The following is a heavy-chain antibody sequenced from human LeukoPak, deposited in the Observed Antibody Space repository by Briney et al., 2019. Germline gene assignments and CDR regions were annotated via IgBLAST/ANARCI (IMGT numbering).Heavy chain of an antibody. CDR3: ARDGGVPAAGGRRAGLYYYYYDMDV. J-gene: IGHJ6*03. D-gene: IGHD2-2*01. CDR1: GFTFSDYY. CDR2: IYNCGCTI. Sequence: GGSLRLSCAASGFTFSDYYMSWIRQAPGKGLEWVSYIYNCGCTIYYAASVTGRFTISRDNAKNPLYLQMNSLRAEDTAVYYCARDGGVPAAGGRRAGLYYYYYDMDVWGKGSTVSVSS. V-gene: IGHV3-11*01.